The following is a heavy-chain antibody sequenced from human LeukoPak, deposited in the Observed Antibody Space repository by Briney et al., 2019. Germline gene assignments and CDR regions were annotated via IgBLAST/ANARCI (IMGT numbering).Heavy chain of an antibody. J-gene: IGHJ4*02. Sequence: SETLSLTCAVSGYSISSGYYWGWIRQPPGKGLEWIGSIYHTGSTYYNPSLQSRVTISLYSPKNQFSLKLTSVTAADTAVYYCASGGTAVVMALTYYFDTWGQGTPVTVSS. CDR3: ASGGTAVVMALTYYFDT. CDR1: GYSISSGYY. CDR2: IYHTGST. V-gene: IGHV4-38-2*01. D-gene: IGHD3-22*01.